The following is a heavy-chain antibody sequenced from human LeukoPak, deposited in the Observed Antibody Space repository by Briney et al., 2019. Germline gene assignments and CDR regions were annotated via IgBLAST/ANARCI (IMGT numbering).Heavy chain of an antibody. CDR2: IYHNGST. CDR1: GGSISSGGYS. CDR3: ARGYCSSTSCYGFDP. J-gene: IGHJ5*02. V-gene: IGHV4-30-2*01. D-gene: IGHD2-2*01. Sequence: SETLSLTCVVSGGSISSGGYSWSWIRQPPGKGLEWIGYIYHNGSTYYNPSLKSRVTISVDRSKNQFSLKLSSVTAADTAVYYCARGYCSSTSCYGFDPWGQGTLVTVSS.